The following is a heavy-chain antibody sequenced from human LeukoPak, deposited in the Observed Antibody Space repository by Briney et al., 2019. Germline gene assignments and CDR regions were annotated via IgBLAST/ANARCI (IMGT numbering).Heavy chain of an antibody. D-gene: IGHD2-15*01. Sequence: GGSLRLSCAASGFTFSSYGMHWVRQAPGKGLEWVAVIWYDGSNKYYADSVKGRFTISRDNSKNTLYLQMNSLRAEDTAVYYCARDQVVAAMGPTYYGMDVWGQGTTVTVSS. CDR2: IWYDGSNK. CDR1: GFTFSSYG. J-gene: IGHJ6*02. CDR3: ARDQVVAAMGPTYYGMDV. V-gene: IGHV3-33*01.